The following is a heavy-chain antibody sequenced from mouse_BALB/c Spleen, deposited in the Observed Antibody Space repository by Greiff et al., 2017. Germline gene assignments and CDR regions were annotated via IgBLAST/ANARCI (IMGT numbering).Heavy chain of an antibody. CDR2: IYPGNVNT. CDR3: ARSIYYGSSFDY. J-gene: IGHJ2*01. Sequence: QVQLQQSGPELVKPGASVRISCKASGYTFTSYYIHWVKQRPGQGLEWIGWIYPGNVNTKYNEKFKGKATLTADKSSSTAYMQLSSLTSEDSAVYFCARSIYYGSSFDYWGQGTTLTVSS. D-gene: IGHD1-1*01. CDR1: GYTFTSYY. V-gene: IGHV1S56*01.